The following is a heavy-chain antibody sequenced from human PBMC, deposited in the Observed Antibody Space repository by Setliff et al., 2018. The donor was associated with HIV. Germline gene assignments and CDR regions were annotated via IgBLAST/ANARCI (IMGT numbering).Heavy chain of an antibody. D-gene: IGHD2-21*02. Sequence: ASETLSLTCIVSGFSFRNSFYNWGWIRQPPGKGLEWIGDIHHSGDTNYNPSLKSRVTLSIDNFNNQFSLKLTSVTAADTAIYYCADPPAGLWGQGILVTVSS. J-gene: IGHJ4*02. CDR3: ADPPAGL. V-gene: IGHV4-39*07. CDR1: GFSFRNSFYN. CDR2: IHHSGDT.